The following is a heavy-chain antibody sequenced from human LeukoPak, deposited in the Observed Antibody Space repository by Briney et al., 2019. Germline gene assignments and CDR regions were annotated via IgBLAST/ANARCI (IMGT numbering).Heavy chain of an antibody. V-gene: IGHV4-4*02. CDR3: ARIHNYYYGMDV. Sequence: GSLRLSCATSGFTFSSYAMSWVRQAPGKGLEWIGEIYHSGSTNYNPSLKSRVTISVDKSKNQFSLKLSSVTAADTAVYYCARIHNYYYGMDVWGQGTTVTVS. CDR2: IYHSGST. CDR1: GFTFSSYAM. J-gene: IGHJ6*02.